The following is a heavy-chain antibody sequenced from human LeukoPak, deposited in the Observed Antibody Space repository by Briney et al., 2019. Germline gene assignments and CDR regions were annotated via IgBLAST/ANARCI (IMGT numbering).Heavy chain of an antibody. CDR1: GGSISSSSYY. D-gene: IGHD6-13*01. CDR3: ARGAGYSSSWYFDY. V-gene: IGHV4-39*01. J-gene: IGHJ4*02. CDR2: IYYSGST. Sequence: SETLSLTCTVSGGSISSSSYYWGWIRQPPGKGLEWIGSIYYSGSTYYNPSLKSRVTISVDTSKYQFSLKLSSVTAADTAVYYCARGAGYSSSWYFDYWGQGTLVTVSS.